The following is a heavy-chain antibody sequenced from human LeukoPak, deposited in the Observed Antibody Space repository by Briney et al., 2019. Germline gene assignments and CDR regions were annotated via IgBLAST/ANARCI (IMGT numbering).Heavy chain of an antibody. Sequence: SETLSLTCTVSGGSISSYYWSWIRPPPGHGLEWIGYIYYSGSTNYNPSLKSRVTISVDTSKNQFSLRLSSVTAADTAVYYCARDRDGYNFFDYWGQGTLVTVSS. V-gene: IGHV4-59*01. CDR3: ARDRDGYNFFDY. CDR1: GGSISSYY. J-gene: IGHJ4*02. CDR2: IYYSGST. D-gene: IGHD5-24*01.